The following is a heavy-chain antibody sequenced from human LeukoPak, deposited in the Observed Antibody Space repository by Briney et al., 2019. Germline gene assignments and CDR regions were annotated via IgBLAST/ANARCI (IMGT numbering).Heavy chain of an antibody. D-gene: IGHD6-6*01. Sequence: PGGSLRLSCAASGFTFSSYDMSWVRQAPGKGLEWVSGISGSGGSTYYADSVKGRFTISRDNSKNTLYLQMNSLRAEDTAVYYCLRAARTGYYFEYWGQGTLVTVSS. J-gene: IGHJ4*02. CDR2: ISGSGGST. CDR1: GFTFSSYD. V-gene: IGHV3-23*01. CDR3: LRAARTGYYFEY.